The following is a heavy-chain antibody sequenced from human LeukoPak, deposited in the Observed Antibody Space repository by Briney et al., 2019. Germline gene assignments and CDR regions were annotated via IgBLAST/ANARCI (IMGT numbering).Heavy chain of an antibody. V-gene: IGHV3-11*05. CDR2: ISSSSSYT. D-gene: IGHD6-13*01. J-gene: IGHJ4*02. CDR1: GFTFSDYY. CDR3: AREGYSSSWPGDFDY. Sequence: GGSLRLSCAASGFTFSDYYMSWIRQAPGKGLEWVSYISSSSSYTNYADSVKGRFTISRDNAKNSLYLQMNSLRAEDTAVYHCAREGYSSSWPGDFDYWGQGTLVTVSS.